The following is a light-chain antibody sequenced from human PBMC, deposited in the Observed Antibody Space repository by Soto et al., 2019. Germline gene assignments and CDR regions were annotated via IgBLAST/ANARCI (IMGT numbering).Light chain of an antibody. CDR2: KTS. Sequence: DIHMTQSPSTLSASVGDRVTITCRASQSISSWLAWYQQKPGKAPKLLIYKTSSLETGVPSRFSGSGSGTEFPLTIRRLQPDYFATYYCQHYKDYSWTFGQGTKVEVK. J-gene: IGKJ1*01. V-gene: IGKV1-5*03. CDR1: QSISSW. CDR3: QHYKDYSWT.